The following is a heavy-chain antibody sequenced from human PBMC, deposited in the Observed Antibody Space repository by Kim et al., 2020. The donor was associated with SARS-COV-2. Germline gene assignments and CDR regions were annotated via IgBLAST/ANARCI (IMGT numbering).Heavy chain of an antibody. Sequence: SETLSLTCTVSGGSISSSSYYWGWIRQPPGKGLEWIGSIYYSGSTYYNPSLKSRVTISVDTSKNQFSLKLSSVTAADTAVYYCARETRAYDRNLDDAFD. V-gene: IGHV4-39*07. CDR1: GGSISSSSYY. J-gene: IGHJ3*02. CDR3: ARETRAYDRNLDDAFD. CDR2: IYYSGST. D-gene: IGHD3-22*01.